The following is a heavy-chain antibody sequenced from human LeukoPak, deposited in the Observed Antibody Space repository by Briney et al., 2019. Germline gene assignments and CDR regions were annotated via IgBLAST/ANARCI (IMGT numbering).Heavy chain of an antibody. CDR3: ARFGGTGIYYYYGMDV. Sequence: PGGSLRLSCAASGFTVSSNYMTWVRQAPGKGLEWVSYISSSGSTIYYADSVKGRFTISRDNAKNSLYLQMNSLRAEDTAVYYCARFGGTGIYYYYGMDVWGQGTTVTVSS. CDR1: GFTVSSNY. D-gene: IGHD1-1*01. V-gene: IGHV3-48*03. J-gene: IGHJ6*02. CDR2: ISSSGSTI.